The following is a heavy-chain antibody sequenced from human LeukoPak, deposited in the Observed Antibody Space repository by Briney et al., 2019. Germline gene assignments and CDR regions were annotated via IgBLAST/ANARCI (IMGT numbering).Heavy chain of an antibody. V-gene: IGHV3-66*02. CDR1: GFTVSSNY. Sequence: GGSLRLSCAASGFTVSSNYMSWVRQAPGKGLEWVSVIYSGGSTYYADSVKGRFTISRDNSKNTLYHQMNSLRAEDTAVYYCARESSQLRWTKDYWGQGTLVTVSS. D-gene: IGHD4-23*01. CDR3: ARESSQLRWTKDY. J-gene: IGHJ4*02. CDR2: IYSGGST.